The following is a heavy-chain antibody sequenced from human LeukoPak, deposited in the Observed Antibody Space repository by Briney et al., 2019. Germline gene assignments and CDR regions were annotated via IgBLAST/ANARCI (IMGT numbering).Heavy chain of an antibody. CDR3: AKDLATGYYGSGSYLADAFDI. Sequence: GGSLRLSCAASGFTFSDYEMNWVRQAPGKGLEWVSAISGSGGSTYYADSVKGRFTISRDNSKNTLYLQMNSLRAEDTAVYYCAKDLATGYYGSGSYLADAFDIWGQGTMVTVSS. CDR1: GFTFSDYE. V-gene: IGHV3-23*01. CDR2: ISGSGGST. D-gene: IGHD3-10*01. J-gene: IGHJ3*02.